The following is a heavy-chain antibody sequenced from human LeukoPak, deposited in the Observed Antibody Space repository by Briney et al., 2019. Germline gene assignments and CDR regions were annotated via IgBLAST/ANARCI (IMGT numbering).Heavy chain of an antibody. D-gene: IGHD3-9*01. Sequence: SETLSLTCTVSGGYISTTGQYWVWMRQRPGQGLVGFINNYGSGTTYYNPSMSRCATISVDTSNTPFSLKLSPVTSADTAVYYCARHVPSSYDILTGYYLRDPLDHWGQGTLVTVSS. J-gene: IGHJ4*02. CDR1: GGYISTTGQY. V-gene: IGHV4-39*01. CDR3: ARHVPSSYDILTGYYLRDPLDH. CDR2: NYGSGTT.